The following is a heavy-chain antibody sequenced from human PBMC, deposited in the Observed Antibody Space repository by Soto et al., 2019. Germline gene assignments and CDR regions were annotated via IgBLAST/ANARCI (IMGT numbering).Heavy chain of an antibody. CDR1: GGSFSGYY. CDR3: ARGRRRGLYPPDY. CDR2: INHSGST. D-gene: IGHD2-8*01. V-gene: IGHV4-34*01. J-gene: IGHJ4*02. Sequence: SETLSLTCAVYGGSFSGYYWSWIRQPPGKGLEWIGEINHSGSTNYNPSLKSRVTISVDTSKNQFSLKLSSVTAADTAVYYCARGRRRGLYPPDYWGQGTLVTVSS.